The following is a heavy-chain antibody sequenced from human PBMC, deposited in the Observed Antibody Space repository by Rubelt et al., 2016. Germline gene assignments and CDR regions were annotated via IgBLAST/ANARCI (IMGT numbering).Heavy chain of an antibody. J-gene: IGHJ4*02. CDR1: GFTFGGYS. V-gene: IGHV3-48*04. D-gene: IGHD3-22*01. CDR3: AKPHWYYDTSGYYRCFDY. CDR2: ISSSSSLI. Sequence: VRPGGSLRLSCAASGFTFGGYSMNWLRQAPGKGLEWVSYISSSSSLIYYADSVKGRFTISRDNAKNSLYLQMNSLRAAETAVYYCAKPHWYYDTSGYYRCFDYWGQGTLVTVSS.